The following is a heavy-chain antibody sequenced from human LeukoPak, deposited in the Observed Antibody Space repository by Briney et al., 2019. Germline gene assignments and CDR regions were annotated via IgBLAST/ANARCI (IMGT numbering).Heavy chain of an antibody. D-gene: IGHD5-18*01. Sequence: ASVKVSCKASGYTFTSYGISWVRQAPGQGLEWMGWMNPNSGNTGYAQKFQGRVTMTRNTSISTAYMELSSLRSEDTAVYYCARDLETAMAFDPWGQGTLVTVSS. J-gene: IGHJ5*02. CDR2: MNPNSGNT. CDR3: ARDLETAMAFDP. V-gene: IGHV1-8*02. CDR1: GYTFTSYG.